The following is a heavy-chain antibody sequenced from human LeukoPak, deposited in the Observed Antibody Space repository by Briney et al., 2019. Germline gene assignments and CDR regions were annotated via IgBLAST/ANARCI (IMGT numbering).Heavy chain of an antibody. CDR2: INHSGST. CDR1: GGSFGAYY. V-gene: IGHV4-34*01. Sequence: SETLSLTCAVYGGSFGAYYWSWIRQPPGKGLEWIGEINHSGSTNYNPSLKSRVTISVDTSKNQFSLKLSSVTAADTAVYYCARGGRYCSSITCLPSKRYHYYGMDVWGQGTTITVSS. D-gene: IGHD2-2*01. J-gene: IGHJ6*02. CDR3: ARGGRYCSSITCLPSKRYHYYGMDV.